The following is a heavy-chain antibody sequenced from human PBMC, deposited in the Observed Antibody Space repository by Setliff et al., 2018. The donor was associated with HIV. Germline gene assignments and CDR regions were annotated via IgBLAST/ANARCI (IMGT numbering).Heavy chain of an antibody. V-gene: IGHV4-38-2*02. CDR2: VYHSWKT. Sequence: SETLSLTCTVSGQFISDGYSWGWIRQPPGKGLEWIGSVYHSWKTYYNPSLKSRVTMSADTSKNQISLMLRSMTAADTAVYYCAKHDFGEGSCFDPWGQGSLVTVSS. J-gene: IGHJ5*02. D-gene: IGHD3-16*01. CDR1: GQFISDGYS. CDR3: AKHDFGEGSCFDP.